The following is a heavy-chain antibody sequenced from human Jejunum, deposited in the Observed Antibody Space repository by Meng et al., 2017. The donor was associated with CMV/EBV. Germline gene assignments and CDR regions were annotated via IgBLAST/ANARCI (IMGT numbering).Heavy chain of an antibody. CDR1: GFTFDDYA. Sequence: SGFTFDDYAMPWVRQAPGKGLEWVSLISWDGGSGYYADSVKGRFTISRDNSKNSLYLQMNSLRAEDTALYYCAKEYSSGWYYFDYWGQGTLVTVS. D-gene: IGHD6-13*01. CDR2: ISWDGGSG. J-gene: IGHJ4*02. V-gene: IGHV3-43D*03. CDR3: AKEYSSGWYYFDY.